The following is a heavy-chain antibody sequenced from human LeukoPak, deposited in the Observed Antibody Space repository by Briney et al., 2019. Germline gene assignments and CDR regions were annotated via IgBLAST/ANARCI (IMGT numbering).Heavy chain of an antibody. CDR3: ARTLGYCSSTSCYGIPDAFDI. CDR2: SDWDEDK. CDR1: GVSLGTRGMR. J-gene: IGHJ3*02. D-gene: IGHD2-2*01. Sequence: SGPALVKPTPTLTLTCTFSGVSLGTRGMRGGGMRQPPGKGLEWLARSDWDEDKFYTTSLKTRLTISKDTSKNQVVLTMTNMDPVDTATYYCARTLGYCSSTSCYGIPDAFDIWGQGTMVTVSS. V-gene: IGHV2-70*04.